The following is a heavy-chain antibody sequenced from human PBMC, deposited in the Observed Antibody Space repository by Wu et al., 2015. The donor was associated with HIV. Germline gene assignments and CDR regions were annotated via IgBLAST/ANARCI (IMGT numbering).Heavy chain of an antibody. Sequence: QVQLVQSGAEVKKPGSSVKVSCKASGGTFSSYAISWVRQAPGQGLEWMGRIIPIFGTANYAQKFQGRVTITADESTSTAYMELSSLRSEDTAVYYCARVDLPATLSSSSWVPGGWVPTPWGQGNPGPPSP. CDR2: IIPIFGTA. J-gene: IGHJ5*02. D-gene: IGHD6-13*01. CDR3: ARVDLPATLSSSSWVPGGWVPTP. V-gene: IGHV1-69*13. CDR1: GGTFSSYA.